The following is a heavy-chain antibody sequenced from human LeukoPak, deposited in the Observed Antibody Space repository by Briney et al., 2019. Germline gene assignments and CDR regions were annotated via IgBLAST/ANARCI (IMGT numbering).Heavy chain of an antibody. CDR1: GFTVSSNY. J-gene: IGHJ4*02. D-gene: IGHD2-2*01. Sequence: GGSLRLSCAASGFTVSSNYMTWVRQAPGKGLEWVSAISGSGGGTYYADSVKGRFTISRDNSKNMLFLQMNSLRAEDTAVYYCAKGRDSTSCYDNWGQGTLVTVSS. CDR2: ISGSGGGT. CDR3: AKGRDSTSCYDN. V-gene: IGHV3-23*01.